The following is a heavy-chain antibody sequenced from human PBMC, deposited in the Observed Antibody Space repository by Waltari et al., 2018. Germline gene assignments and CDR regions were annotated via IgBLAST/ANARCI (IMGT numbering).Heavy chain of an antibody. CDR1: GGSFSGYY. CDR3: ARDPYYDFWSGYSIFDY. CDR2: INQSGST. Sequence: QVQLQQWGAGLLKPSETLSLTCAVYGGSFSGYYWSWIRQPPGKGLGWIGEINQSGSTNYNPSLKSRVTISVDTAKNQFSLKLSSVTAADTAVYYCARDPYYDFWSGYSIFDYWGQGTLVTVSS. J-gene: IGHJ4*02. V-gene: IGHV4-34*01. D-gene: IGHD3-3*01.